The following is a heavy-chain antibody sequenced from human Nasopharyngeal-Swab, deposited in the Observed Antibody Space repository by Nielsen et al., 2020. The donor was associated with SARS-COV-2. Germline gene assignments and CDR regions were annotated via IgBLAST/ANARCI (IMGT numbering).Heavy chain of an antibody. J-gene: IGHJ6*02. CDR2: ISSSSSYT. V-gene: IGHV3-21*05. CDR3: ARGQPYYDFWSGYSYYYYYGMDV. Sequence: VRQAPGKGLEWVSYISSSSSYTNYADSVKGRFTISRDNAKNSLYLQMSSLRAEDTAVYYCARGQPYYDFWSGYSYYYYYGMDVWGQGTTVTVSS. D-gene: IGHD3-3*01.